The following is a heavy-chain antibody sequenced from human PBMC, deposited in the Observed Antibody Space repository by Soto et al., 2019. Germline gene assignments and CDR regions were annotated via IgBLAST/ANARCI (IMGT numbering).Heavy chain of an antibody. CDR1: GGSISSSNW. Sequence: LETLSLTCAVSGGSISSSNWWSWVRQPPGKGLEWIVEIYHSGSTNYNPSLKSRVTISVDKSKNQFSLKLGSVTAADTDVYYFALIYGDYLGYGGLGTLSTVSS. D-gene: IGHD4-17*01. J-gene: IGHJ4*02. CDR2: IYHSGST. CDR3: ALIYGDYLGY. V-gene: IGHV4-4*02.